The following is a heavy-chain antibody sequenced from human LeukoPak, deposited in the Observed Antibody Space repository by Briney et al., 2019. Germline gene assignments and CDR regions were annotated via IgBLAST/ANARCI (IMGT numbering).Heavy chain of an antibody. D-gene: IGHD6-6*01. CDR3: AKSSIAARKEDWFVP. J-gene: IGHJ5*02. CDR2: IRYDGSNK. Sequence: GGSLRLSCAASGFTLSSYGMHWVRQAPGKGLEWVAFIRYDGSNKYYADSVKGRFTISRDNSKNTLYLQMNSLRAEDTAVYYCAKSSIAARKEDWFVPWGQGTLVTVSS. V-gene: IGHV3-30*02. CDR1: GFTLSSYG.